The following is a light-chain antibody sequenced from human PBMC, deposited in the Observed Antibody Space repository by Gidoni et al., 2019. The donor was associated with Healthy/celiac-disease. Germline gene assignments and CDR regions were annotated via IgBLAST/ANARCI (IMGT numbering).Light chain of an antibody. CDR3: QQYGSSRT. J-gene: IGKJ1*01. Sequence: EIVLTQSPGTLSLSPGERATLSCRASQSVSSSYLAWYQQKPGQAPRLLIYGASSRATGIPDRFSGSGSGTDFTLTISRLEPEDFAVYYCQQYGSSRTFGQXTKVEIK. CDR2: GAS. CDR1: QSVSSSY. V-gene: IGKV3-20*01.